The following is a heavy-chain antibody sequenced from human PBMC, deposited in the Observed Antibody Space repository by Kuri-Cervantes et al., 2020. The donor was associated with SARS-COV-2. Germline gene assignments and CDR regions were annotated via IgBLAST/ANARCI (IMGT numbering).Heavy chain of an antibody. CDR3: ARSVDGDISSSWYS. CDR2: ISAYNGNT. V-gene: IGHV1-18*01. D-gene: IGHD6-13*01. Sequence: ASVKVSCKASGYTFTSYGISWVRQAPGQGLEWMGWISAYNGNTNYAQKLQGRVTMTIDTSTSTAYMELRSLRSDDTAVYYCARSVDGDISSSWYSWGQGTLVTVSS. CDR1: GYTFTSYG. J-gene: IGHJ4*02.